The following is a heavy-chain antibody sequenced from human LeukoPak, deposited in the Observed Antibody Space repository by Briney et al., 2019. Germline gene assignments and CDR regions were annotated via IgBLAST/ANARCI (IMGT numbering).Heavy chain of an antibody. CDR3: ARDNYYYYMDV. CDR2: ISYDGNIK. J-gene: IGHJ6*03. V-gene: IGHV3-30*14. Sequence: GGSLRLSCAASGFTFTSYNFHWVRRAPGKGLEWVSFISYDGNIKYADSVKGRFTISRDNSKNTLYLQMNSLRAEDTAVYYCARDNYYYYMDVWGKGTTVTISS. CDR1: GFTFTSYN.